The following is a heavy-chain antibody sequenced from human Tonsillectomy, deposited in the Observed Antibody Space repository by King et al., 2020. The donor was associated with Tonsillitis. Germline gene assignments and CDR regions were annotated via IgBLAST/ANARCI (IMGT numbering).Heavy chain of an antibody. J-gene: IGHJ5*02. D-gene: IGHD5-18*01. CDR2: IYSGGST. V-gene: IGHV3-53*01. CDR1: GFTVSRNY. CDR3: ARDWYSSGLFDP. Sequence: VQLVESGGGFIQPGGSLRLSCAASGFTVSRNYMSWVRQAPGKGLEWVSVIYSGGSTYYADSVKGRLTISRDNSKNTLYLQMNSLRAEETAVYYCARDWYSSGLFDPWGQGTLVTVSS.